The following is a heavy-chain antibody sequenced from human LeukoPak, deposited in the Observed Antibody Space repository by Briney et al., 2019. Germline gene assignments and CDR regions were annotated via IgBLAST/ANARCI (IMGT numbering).Heavy chain of an antibody. CDR2: IYNGGNT. CDR1: GGSVSSNY. Sequence: SETLSLTCTVSGGSVSSNYWNWIRQPAGKGLEWIGRIYNGGNTNYNPSLESRVTISIDRSKNQFSLKLTSVTAADTAVYYCASSISMDFEFWGQGTLVTVSS. D-gene: IGHD2/OR15-2a*01. CDR3: ASSISMDFEF. V-gene: IGHV4-4*07. J-gene: IGHJ4*02.